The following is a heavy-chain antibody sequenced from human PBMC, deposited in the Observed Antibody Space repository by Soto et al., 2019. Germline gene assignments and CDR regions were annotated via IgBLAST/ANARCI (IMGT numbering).Heavy chain of an antibody. CDR2: IIHILGRA. J-gene: IGHJ4*02. V-gene: IGHV1-69*02. CDR1: GGNFSSYT. D-gene: IGHD6-19*01. Sequence: QVQLVQSVAEVKKPGSSVKVSCKASGGNFSSYTISWVRQAPGQGLEWLGRIIHILGRANYAQKFQGRVTITADKSTSTAYMELSSLRSEAKAVYYCAAGYSSGWSFDYWGQGTLVPVSS. CDR3: AAGYSSGWSFDY.